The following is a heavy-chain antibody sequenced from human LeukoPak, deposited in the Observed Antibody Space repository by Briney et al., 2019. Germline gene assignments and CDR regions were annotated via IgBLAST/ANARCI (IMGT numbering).Heavy chain of an antibody. Sequence: VASVKVSCKASGYTFSNYYMHWVRQAPGQGLEWMGWINPNSGGTNYAQKFQGRVTMTRDTSISTTYMELSRLRSDDAAVYYCAREFGGNREFPWGSAVDYWGQGTLVTVSS. CDR2: INPNSGGT. CDR1: GYTFSNYY. D-gene: IGHD3-16*01. V-gene: IGHV1-2*02. CDR3: AREFGGNREFPWGSAVDY. J-gene: IGHJ4*02.